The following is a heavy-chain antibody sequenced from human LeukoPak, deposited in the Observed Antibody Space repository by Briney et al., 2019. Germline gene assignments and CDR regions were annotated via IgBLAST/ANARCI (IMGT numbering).Heavy chain of an antibody. CDR1: GGSISSGDYY. CDR3: ARFTSNVVVTALSAFDAFDI. CDR2: IYYSGST. V-gene: IGHV4-30-4*01. D-gene: IGHD2-21*02. Sequence: PSETLSLTCTVSGGSISSGDYYWSWIRQPQGKGLEWIGYIYYSGSTYYNPSLKSRVTISVDTSKNQFSLKLSSVTAADTAVYYCARFTSNVVVTALSAFDAFDIWGQGTMVTVSS. J-gene: IGHJ3*02.